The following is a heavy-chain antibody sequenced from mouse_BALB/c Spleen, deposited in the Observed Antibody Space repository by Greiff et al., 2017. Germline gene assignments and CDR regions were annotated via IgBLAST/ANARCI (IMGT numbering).Heavy chain of an antibody. V-gene: IGHV14-3*02. D-gene: IGHD2-2*01. CDR1: GFNIKDTY. CDR3: ARSGYGWWYFDV. Sequence: VQLQQSGAELVKPGASVKLSCTASGFNIKDTYMHWVKQRPEQGLEWIGRIDPANGNTKYDPKFQGKATITADTSSNTAYLQLSSLTSEDTAVYYCARSGYGWWYFDVWGAGTTVTVSS. J-gene: IGHJ1*01. CDR2: IDPANGNT.